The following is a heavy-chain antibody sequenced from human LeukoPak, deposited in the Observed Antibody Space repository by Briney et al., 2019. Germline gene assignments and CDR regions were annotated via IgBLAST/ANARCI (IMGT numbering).Heavy chain of an antibody. J-gene: IGHJ3*02. D-gene: IGHD3-22*01. CDR3: ARLGYYDSSGYFDI. CDR1: GGSISSYY. CDR2: IYYSGST. Sequence: SETLSLTCTVSGGSISSYYWSWIRQPPGKGLEWFGYIYYSGSTNYNPSLKSRVTISVGTSKNQFSLKLSSVTAADTAVYYCARLGYYDSSGYFDIWGQGTMVTVSS. V-gene: IGHV4-59*08.